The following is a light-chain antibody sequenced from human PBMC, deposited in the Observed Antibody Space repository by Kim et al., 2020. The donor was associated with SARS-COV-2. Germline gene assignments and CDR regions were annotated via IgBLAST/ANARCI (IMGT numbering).Light chain of an antibody. Sequence: QSVLTQPPSVSGAPGQRVTFTCTGSSSNLGAGYDVHWYQLFPGTAPKLLISDNNSRPSGVPDRFSGSKSGTSASLAITGLQAEDEADYFCQAYDSNLSAWVFGGGTQLTVL. CDR2: DNN. V-gene: IGLV1-40*01. CDR3: QAYDSNLSAWV. J-gene: IGLJ3*02. CDR1: SSNLGAGYD.